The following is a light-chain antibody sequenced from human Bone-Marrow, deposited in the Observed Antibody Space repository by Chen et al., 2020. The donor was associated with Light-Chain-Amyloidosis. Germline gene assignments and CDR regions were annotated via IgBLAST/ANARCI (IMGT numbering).Light chain of an antibody. V-gene: IGLV3-21*02. Sequence: SYVLTQPSSVSVAPGQTATIACGGNNIGSTSVHWYQQTPGQAPLLVVYDASDRPSGIPERLSGYNSGNTATLTISRVEAGDEADYYWQVWDRSSDRPVFGGGTKLTVL. CDR3: QVWDRSSDRPV. CDR1: NIGSTS. J-gene: IGLJ3*02. CDR2: DAS.